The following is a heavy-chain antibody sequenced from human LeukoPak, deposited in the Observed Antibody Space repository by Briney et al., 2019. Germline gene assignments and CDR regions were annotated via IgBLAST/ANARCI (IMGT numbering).Heavy chain of an antibody. V-gene: IGHV3-7*03. CDR2: INSDGSEG. CDR3: ARSSYSSSSSV. J-gene: IGHJ3*01. Sequence: GGSLRLSCAVSGFTFNGFWMSWSRQAPGKGLEWVASINSDGSEGYYADVVKGRFTISRDNAKNSLYLQINSLRAEDTAVYYCARSSYSSSSSVWGQGTMVTVSS. D-gene: IGHD6-6*01. CDR1: GFTFNGFW.